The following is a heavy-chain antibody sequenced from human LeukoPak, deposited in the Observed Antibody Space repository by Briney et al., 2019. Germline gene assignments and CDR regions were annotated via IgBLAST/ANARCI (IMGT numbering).Heavy chain of an antibody. CDR1: GFTFSSYE. D-gene: IGHD3-3*01. V-gene: IGHV3-48*03. CDR2: ISASGTIT. CDR3: ARDGYDFWSGPHYYYYYMDV. J-gene: IGHJ6*03. Sequence: GGSLRLSCAASGFTFSSYEMNWVRQAPGKGLEWISYISASGTITHYADSVKGRFTISRDNSKNTLYLQMNSLRAEDTAVYYCARDGYDFWSGPHYYYYYMDVWGKGTTVTVSS.